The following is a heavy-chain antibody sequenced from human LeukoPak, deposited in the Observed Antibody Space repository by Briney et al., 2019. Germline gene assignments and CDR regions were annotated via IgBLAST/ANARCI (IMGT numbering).Heavy chain of an antibody. CDR3: ARGGRYYDFWSGYYLDY. D-gene: IGHD3-3*01. V-gene: IGHV4-34*01. CDR1: GGSISNYY. CDR2: INHSGST. J-gene: IGHJ4*02. Sequence: PSETLSLTCTISGGSISNYYWSWIRQPPGKGLEWIGEINHSGSTNYNPSLKSRVTISVDTSKNQFSLKLSSVTAADTAVYYCARGGRYYDFWSGYYLDYWGQGTLVTVSS.